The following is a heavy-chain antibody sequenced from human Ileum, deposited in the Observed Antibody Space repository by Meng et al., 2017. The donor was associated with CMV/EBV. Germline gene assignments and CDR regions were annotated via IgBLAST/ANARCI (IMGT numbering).Heavy chain of an antibody. CDR2: IGLSDDAM. CDR1: GFTFSSHD. CDR3: VRDSPGIEDFDH. V-gene: IGHV3-48*04. Sequence: GESLKISCAASGFTFSSHDMNWVRQAPGKGLEWVSYIGLSDDAMSYAESAQGRFTVSRDDAKNLLYLQMNSLGVEDTAVYYCVRDSPGIEDFDHWGQGTLVTVSS. J-gene: IGHJ4*02.